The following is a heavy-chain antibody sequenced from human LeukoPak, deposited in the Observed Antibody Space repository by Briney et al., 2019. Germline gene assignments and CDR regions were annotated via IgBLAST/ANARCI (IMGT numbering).Heavy chain of an antibody. CDR2: IYTSGST. V-gene: IGHV4-61*02. CDR3: ARDLSKGDYEP. D-gene: IGHD4-17*01. CDR1: GGSISSGSYY. Sequence: PSQTLSLTCTVSGGSISSGSYYWSWIRQPAGKGLEWIGRIYTSGSTNYNPSLKSRVTISVDTSKNQFSLKLSSVTAADTAVYYCARDLSKGDYEPWGQGTLVTVSS. J-gene: IGHJ5*02.